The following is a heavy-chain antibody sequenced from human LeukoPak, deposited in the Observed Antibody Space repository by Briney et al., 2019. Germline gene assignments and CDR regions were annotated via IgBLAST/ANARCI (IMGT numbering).Heavy chain of an antibody. J-gene: IGHJ3*02. CDR1: GGSVSSYY. CDR3: ARARYANAWYAFVI. Sequence: SETLSLTCTVSGGSVSSYYWSWIRQPPGRGLEWIGYLSHSGSSDSNPSLKSRVTILVDTSKNQFSLKLTSVTAADTAVYYCARARYANAWYAFVIWGQGTMVTVSS. D-gene: IGHD2-2*01. CDR2: LSHSGSS. V-gene: IGHV4-59*02.